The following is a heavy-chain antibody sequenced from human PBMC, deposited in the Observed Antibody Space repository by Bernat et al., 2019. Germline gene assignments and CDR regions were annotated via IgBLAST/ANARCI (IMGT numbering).Heavy chain of an antibody. CDR2: ISYDGSNK. D-gene: IGHD3-10*01. Sequence: QVQLVESGGGVVQPGRSLRLSCAASGFTFSSYAMHWVRQAPGKGLEWVAVISYDGSNKYYADSVKGRFTISRDNSKNTLYLQMNSLRAEDTAVYYCAGDPFGSGVDNWFDPWGQGTLVTVSS. CDR3: AGDPFGSGVDNWFDP. CDR1: GFTFSSYA. V-gene: IGHV3-30-3*01. J-gene: IGHJ5*02.